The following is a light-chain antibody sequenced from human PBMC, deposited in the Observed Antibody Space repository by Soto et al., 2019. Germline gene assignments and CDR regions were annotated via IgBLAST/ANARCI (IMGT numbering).Light chain of an antibody. J-gene: IGKJ1*01. CDR3: QQYNNWPPWT. V-gene: IGKV3-15*01. CDR2: GAS. Sequence: EIVMTQSPATLSVSPGERATLSCRASQSVSSNLAWYQQQPGQAPRLLIYGASTRATGIPARFSGSGSGTEFTLTISILQCEDFAVYYCQQYNNWPPWTFGQGTKVEIK. CDR1: QSVSSN.